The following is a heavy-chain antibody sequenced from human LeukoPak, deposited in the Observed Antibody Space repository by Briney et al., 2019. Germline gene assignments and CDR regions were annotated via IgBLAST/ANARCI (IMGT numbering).Heavy chain of an antibody. J-gene: IGHJ6*03. Sequence: SGTLSLTCTVSGGSISSYYWSWIRQPAGKGLEWIGRIFTSGSTKYSPSLKSRVTISVDTSKNQFSLKLSSVTAADTAVYYCAREGKITMVRGVIRYYYMDVWGKGTTVTISS. V-gene: IGHV4-4*07. D-gene: IGHD3-10*01. CDR3: AREGKITMVRGVIRYYYMDV. CDR1: GGSISSYY. CDR2: IFTSGST.